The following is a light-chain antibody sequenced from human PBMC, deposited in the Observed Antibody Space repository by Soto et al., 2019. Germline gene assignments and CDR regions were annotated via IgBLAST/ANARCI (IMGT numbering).Light chain of an antibody. CDR3: QQYNNWPRT. CDR1: QSVSSN. CDR2: AAS. V-gene: IGKV3-15*01. J-gene: IGKJ1*01. Sequence: EIVITQSPATLSVSPGERATLSCRASQSVSSNLAWYQQKPGQSPRLLIYAASTRATGVPARFSGSGSGAKFTLTISSLQSEDLAVYYCQQYNNWPRTFGQGTKLEIK.